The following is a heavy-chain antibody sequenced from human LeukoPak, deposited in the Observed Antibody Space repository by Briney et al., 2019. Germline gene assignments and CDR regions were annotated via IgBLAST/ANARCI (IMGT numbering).Heavy chain of an antibody. CDR1: GGSFSGYY. CDR3: ARGRQDVTMIVVVMTAVSYYLDV. V-gene: IGHV4-34*01. J-gene: IGHJ6*03. D-gene: IGHD3-22*01. Sequence: PSETLSLTCAVYGGSFSGYYWTWIRQTPEKGLEGIGEMNPSGSTSYNPSLKSRVTISVDTCKNQFSMKLSSVTDADTAVYYCARGRQDVTMIVVVMTAVSYYLDVWGKGTTVTVS. CDR2: MNPSGST.